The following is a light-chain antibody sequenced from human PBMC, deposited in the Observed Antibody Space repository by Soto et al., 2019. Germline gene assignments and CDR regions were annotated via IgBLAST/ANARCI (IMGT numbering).Light chain of an antibody. Sequence: QSALTRPASVSGAPGQAITISCPRTSSDVGSYNLVSWYQQHPGKAPKLMIYEVSKRPSGVSNRFSGSKSGNTASLTISGLQAEDEADYYCCSYAGSSTFYVFGTGTKVTVL. CDR2: EVS. CDR3: CSYAGSSTFYV. J-gene: IGLJ1*01. V-gene: IGLV2-23*02. CDR1: SSDVGSYNL.